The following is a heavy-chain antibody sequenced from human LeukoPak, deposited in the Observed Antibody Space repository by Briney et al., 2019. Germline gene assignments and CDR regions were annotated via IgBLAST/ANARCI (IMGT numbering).Heavy chain of an antibody. J-gene: IGHJ3*02. CDR2: IYYSGST. Sequence: SETLSLTCTVSGGSISSYYWSWIRQPPGKGLEWIGYIYYSGSTNYNPSLKSRVTISVDTSKNQFSLKLSSVTAADTAVYYCARQGRDAFDIRGQGTMVTVSS. CDR1: GGSISSYY. CDR3: ARQGRDAFDI. V-gene: IGHV4-59*08. D-gene: IGHD2-15*01.